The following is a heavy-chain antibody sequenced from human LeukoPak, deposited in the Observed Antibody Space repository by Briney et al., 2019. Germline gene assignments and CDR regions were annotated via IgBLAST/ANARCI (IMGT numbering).Heavy chain of an antibody. CDR3: ARRERYSSSSGIVDP. V-gene: IGHV5-10-1*01. CDR2: IDPSDSYT. D-gene: IGHD6-13*01. J-gene: IGHJ5*02. Sequence: KPGESLRISCKGSGYSFTSYWISWVRQMPGKGPEWMGRIDPSDSYTNYSPSFQGHVTISADKSISTAYLQWSSLKASDTAMYYCARRERYSSSSGIVDPWGQGTLVTVSS. CDR1: GYSFTSYW.